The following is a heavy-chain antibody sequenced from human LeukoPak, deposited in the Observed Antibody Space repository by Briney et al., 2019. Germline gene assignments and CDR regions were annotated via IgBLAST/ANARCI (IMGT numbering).Heavy chain of an antibody. Sequence: GGSLTLSCAASGLTFSSYWMHWVRQDPGKGLVWVSRVNTDGRSTSYPDSVTGRFTISRDNAKNTLYLQLNRLRAEDTAVYYFVRYVWGGRDGFFEYWGQGTLVTVSS. CDR1: GLTFSSYW. D-gene: IGHD5-24*01. J-gene: IGHJ4*02. V-gene: IGHV3-74*01. CDR3: VRYVWGGRDGFFEY. CDR2: VNTDGRST.